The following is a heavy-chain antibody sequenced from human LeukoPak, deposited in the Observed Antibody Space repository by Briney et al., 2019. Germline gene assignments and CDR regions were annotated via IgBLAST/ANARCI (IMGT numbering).Heavy chain of an antibody. CDR3: ARARYSSSWFFDY. CDR2: IYYSGST. V-gene: IGHV4-59*01. D-gene: IGHD6-13*01. Sequence: SETLSLTCTVSGGSISSYCWSWIRQPPGKGLEWIGYIYYSGSTNYNPSLKSRVTISVDTSKNQFSLKLSSVTAADTAVYYCARARYSSSWFFDYWGQGTLVTVSS. CDR1: GGSISSYC. J-gene: IGHJ4*02.